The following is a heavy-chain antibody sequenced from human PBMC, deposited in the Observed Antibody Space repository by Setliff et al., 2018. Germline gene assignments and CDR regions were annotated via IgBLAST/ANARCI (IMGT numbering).Heavy chain of an antibody. J-gene: IGHJ5*02. CDR1: GGSISTYY. D-gene: IGHD6-19*01. CDR3: ARDTSSDWAAWFDP. Sequence: SETLSLTCTVSGGSISTYYWSWIRRPAGKGLEWIGRVFVSGSTNYNPSLKSRVTMSVDTSKNQFSLKLTSVTAADTAMYYCARDTSSDWAAWFDPWRQGILVTVSS. V-gene: IGHV4-4*07. CDR2: VFVSGST.